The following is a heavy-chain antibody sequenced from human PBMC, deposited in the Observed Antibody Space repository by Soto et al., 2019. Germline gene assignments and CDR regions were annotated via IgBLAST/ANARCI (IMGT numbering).Heavy chain of an antibody. CDR1: GFIFSTYN. J-gene: IGHJ5*02. V-gene: IGHV3-21*01. D-gene: IGHD6-13*01. Sequence: GGSLRLSCAASGFIFSTYNMNWVRQAPGKGLEWLSSITHSSDYIFYADSVKGRFTISRDNAKSSLYLQMNGLRVEDTAVYYCARDRQLVQDWFDPWGQGTLVTVSS. CDR3: ARDRQLVQDWFDP. CDR2: ITHSSDYI.